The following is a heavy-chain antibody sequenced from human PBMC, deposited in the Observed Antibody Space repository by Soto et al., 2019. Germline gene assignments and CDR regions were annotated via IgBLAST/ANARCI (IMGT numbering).Heavy chain of an antibody. CDR2: ISNGGRRT. Sequence: RGALPVSCAASVFSFSGNYMNWIRQAPGKGLGWASYISNGGRRTYYAESVKGRFTISRDNVRNSLYLQMSSLRAEDTAVYFCARALTANITPDSFDFWGQGTMVTRSS. J-gene: IGHJ4*02. D-gene: IGHD5-18*01. CDR3: ARALTANITPDSFDF. V-gene: IGHV3-11*01. CDR1: VFSFSGNY.